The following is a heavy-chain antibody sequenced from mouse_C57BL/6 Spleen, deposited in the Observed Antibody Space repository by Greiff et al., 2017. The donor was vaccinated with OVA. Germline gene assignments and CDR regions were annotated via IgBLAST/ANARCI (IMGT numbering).Heavy chain of an antibody. J-gene: IGHJ3*01. D-gene: IGHD2-3*01. CDR2: INPNNGGT. Sequence: EVQLQHSGPELVKPGASVKIPCKASGYTFTDYNMDWVKQSHGKSLEWIGDINPNNGGTIYNQKFKGKATLTVDKSSSTAYMELRSLTSEDTAVYYCAREGWLLSAWFAYWGQGTLVTVSA. CDR1: GYTFTDYN. CDR3: AREGWLLSAWFAY. V-gene: IGHV1-18*01.